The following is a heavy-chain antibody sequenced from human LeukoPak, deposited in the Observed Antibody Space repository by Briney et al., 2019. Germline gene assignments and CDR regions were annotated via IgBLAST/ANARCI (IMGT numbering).Heavy chain of an antibody. V-gene: IGHV3-9*01. J-gene: IGHJ4*02. Sequence: GGSLRLSCAASGFTFDDYAMHWVRQAPGKGLEWVPGISWNSGSIGYADSVKGRFTISRDNAKNSLYLQMNSLRAEDTALYYCAKDFRSSWYGEVDYWGQGTLVTVSS. CDR3: AKDFRSSWYGEVDY. CDR1: GFTFDDYA. CDR2: ISWNSGSI. D-gene: IGHD6-13*01.